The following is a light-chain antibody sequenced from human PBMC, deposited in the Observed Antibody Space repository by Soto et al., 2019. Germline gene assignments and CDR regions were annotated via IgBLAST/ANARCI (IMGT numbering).Light chain of an antibody. CDR1: QIVGGDT. J-gene: IGKJ1*01. CDR2: GAS. V-gene: IGKV3-15*01. CDR3: QQYNDNWPT. Sequence: EIVMTQSPATLSVSPGERATLSCRASQIVGGDTLAWFQQRPGQAPRLVIYGASNRATGFPARFSGSGSGTEFTLTISSLQSEDFVVYYCQQYNDNWPTFGQGTKVHIK.